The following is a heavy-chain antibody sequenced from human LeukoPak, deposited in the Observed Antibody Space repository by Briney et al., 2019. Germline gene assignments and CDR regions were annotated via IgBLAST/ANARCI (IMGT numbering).Heavy chain of an antibody. Sequence: PSETLSLTCAASGGSISSYYWSWIRQPAGKGLEWIGHIYTSGSTNYNPSLKSRVTMSVDTSKNQFSLKLSSVTAADTAVYYCARVSYYGMDVWGQGTTVTVSS. CDR2: IYTSGST. J-gene: IGHJ6*02. CDR3: ARVSYYGMDV. V-gene: IGHV4-4*07. CDR1: GGSISSYY.